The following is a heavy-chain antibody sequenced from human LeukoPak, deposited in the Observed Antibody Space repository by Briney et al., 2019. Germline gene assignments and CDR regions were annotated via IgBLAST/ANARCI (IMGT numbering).Heavy chain of an antibody. V-gene: IGHV1-69*02. CDR1: GGTFSSYT. CDR2: IIPILGIA. D-gene: IGHD3-22*01. J-gene: IGHJ5*02. Sequence: ASVEVSCKASGGTFSSYTISWVRQAPGQGLEWMGRIIPILGIANYAQKFQGRVTITADKSTSTAYMELSSLRSEDTAVYYCATCPGGDYDSSGYYVDWFDPWGQGTLVTVSS. CDR3: ATCPGGDYDSSGYYVDWFDP.